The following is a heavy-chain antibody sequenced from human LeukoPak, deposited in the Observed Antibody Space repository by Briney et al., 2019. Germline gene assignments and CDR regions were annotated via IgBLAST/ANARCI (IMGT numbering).Heavy chain of an antibody. Sequence: PSETLSLTCAVYGGSFSAYYWSWIRQPPGKGLEWIGEINHSGSTNYNPSLKSRVAISVDTSKNQFSLKLSSVTAADTAVYYCARRLVVVAATPENWFDPWGQGTLVTVSS. CDR3: ARRLVVVAATPENWFDP. J-gene: IGHJ5*02. V-gene: IGHV4-34*01. CDR2: INHSGST. CDR1: GGSFSAYY. D-gene: IGHD2-15*01.